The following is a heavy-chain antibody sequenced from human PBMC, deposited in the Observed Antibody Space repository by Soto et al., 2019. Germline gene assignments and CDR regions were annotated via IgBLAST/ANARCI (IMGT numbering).Heavy chain of an antibody. CDR2: ISGSGSTI. V-gene: IGHV3-11*01. J-gene: IGHJ4*02. CDR1: GFTFSDYY. D-gene: IGHD3-3*01. Sequence: GGSLRLSCAASGFTFSDYYMSWIRQAPGKGLEWVSYISGSGSTIYYADSVKGRFTISRDNAKNSLYLQMNSLRAEDTAVYYCARGFAYYDFWGGSVEQGSDYFDYWGQGTLVTVSS. CDR3: ARGFAYYDFWGGSVEQGSDYFDY.